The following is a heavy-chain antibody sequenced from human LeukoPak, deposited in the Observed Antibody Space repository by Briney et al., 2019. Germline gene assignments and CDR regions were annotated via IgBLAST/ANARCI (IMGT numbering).Heavy chain of an antibody. J-gene: IGHJ5*02. Sequence: SETLSLTCAVSGGSISSGGYSWSWIRQPPGKGLEWIGYIYHSGSTYYNPSLKSRVTISVDRSKNQFSLKLSSVTAADTAVYYCARAKFGFGELLSWFDPWGQGTPVTVSS. V-gene: IGHV4-30-2*01. CDR3: ARAKFGFGELLSWFDP. CDR2: IYHSGST. CDR1: GGSISSGGYS. D-gene: IGHD3-10*01.